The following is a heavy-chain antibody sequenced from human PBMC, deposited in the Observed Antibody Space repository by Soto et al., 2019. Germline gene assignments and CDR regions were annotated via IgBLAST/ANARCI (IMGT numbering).Heavy chain of an antibody. D-gene: IGHD6-6*01. CDR2: INHSGST. Sequence: PSETLSLTCAVYGGSFSGYYWIWIRQPPGKGLEWIGEINHSGSTNYNPSLKSRVTISVDTSKNQFSLKLSSVTAADTAVYYCVEYSSSSGLDYWGQGTLVTVSS. J-gene: IGHJ4*02. CDR3: VEYSSSSGLDY. CDR1: GGSFSGYY. V-gene: IGHV4-34*01.